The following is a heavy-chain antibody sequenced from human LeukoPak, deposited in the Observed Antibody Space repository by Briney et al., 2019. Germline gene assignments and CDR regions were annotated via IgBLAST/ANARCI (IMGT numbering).Heavy chain of an antibody. D-gene: IGHD3-9*01. CDR2: ISYDGSNK. CDR3: AKDSRPQLRYFDWQTDY. V-gene: IGHV3-30*18. Sequence: PGGSLRLSRAASGFTFSSYGMHWVRQAPGKGLEWVAVISYDGSNKYYADSVKGRFTISRDNSKNTLYLQMNSLRAEDTAVYYCAKDSRPQLRYFDWQTDYWGQGTLVTVSS. CDR1: GFTFSSYG. J-gene: IGHJ4*02.